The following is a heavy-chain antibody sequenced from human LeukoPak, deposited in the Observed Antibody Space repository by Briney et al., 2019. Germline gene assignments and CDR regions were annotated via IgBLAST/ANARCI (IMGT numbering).Heavy chain of an antibody. CDR3: AKEGQWLVLRTDYFDY. J-gene: IGHJ4*02. CDR2: ISYDGSNK. V-gene: IGHV3-30*18. Sequence: PGRSLRLSCAASGFTFSSYGMHWVRQTPGKGLEWVAVISYDGSNKYYADSVKGRFTISRDNSKNTLYLQMNGLRAEDTAVYYCAKEGQWLVLRTDYFDYWGQGTLVTVSS. D-gene: IGHD6-19*01. CDR1: GFTFSSYG.